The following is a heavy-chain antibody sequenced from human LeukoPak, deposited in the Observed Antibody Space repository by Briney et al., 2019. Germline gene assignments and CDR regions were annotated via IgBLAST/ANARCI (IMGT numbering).Heavy chain of an antibody. CDR3: ARELWFANAPGSWMDP. V-gene: IGHV4-30-2*01. J-gene: IGHJ5*02. CDR1: GDSISSGAYS. CDR2: IFHTGST. Sequence: SQTLSLTCVVSGDSISSGAYSWSWIRQPPGKGLEWIGYIFHTGSTFYNPSLKSRLTISVDNSKNQFSLRLSSVTAADTAVYYCARELWFANAPGSWMDPWGQGTLVTVSS. D-gene: IGHD3-10*01.